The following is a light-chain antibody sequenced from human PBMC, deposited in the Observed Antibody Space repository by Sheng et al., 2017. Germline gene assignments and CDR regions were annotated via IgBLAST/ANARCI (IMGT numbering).Light chain of an antibody. Sequence: SYELTQPPSVSVAPGQTARITCGGNNIGSKSVHWYQQKPGQAPVLVVYDDGDRPSGIPERFSGSKSGNMATLTISRVEAGDEADYYCQVWDSDSDDVIFGGGTKLTVL. CDR3: QVWDSDSDDVI. CDR2: DDG. J-gene: IGLJ2*01. V-gene: IGLV3-21*02. CDR1: NIGSKS.